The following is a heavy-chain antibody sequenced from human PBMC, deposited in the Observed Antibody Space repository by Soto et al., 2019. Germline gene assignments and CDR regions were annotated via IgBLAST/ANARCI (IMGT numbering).Heavy chain of an antibody. Sequence: ASVKVSCKVSGYTLTELSMHWVRQAPGKGLEWMGGFDPEDGETIYAQKFQGRVTMTEDTSTDTAYMELSSLRSEDTAVYYCATAKLTYYDSSGYYNWFDPWGQGTLVTVSS. CDR1: GYTLTELS. CDR2: FDPEDGET. V-gene: IGHV1-24*01. CDR3: ATAKLTYYDSSGYYNWFDP. J-gene: IGHJ5*02. D-gene: IGHD3-22*01.